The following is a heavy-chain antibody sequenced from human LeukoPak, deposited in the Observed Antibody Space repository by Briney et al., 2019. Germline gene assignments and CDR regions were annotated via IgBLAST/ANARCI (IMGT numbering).Heavy chain of an antibody. Sequence: SETLSLTCTVSGGSISSYYWGWVRQPPGKGLEWIGYIYYSGSTNYNPSLKSRVTISVDTSKNQFSLKLSSVTAADTAVYYCARNHYGSGSYSNRFDPWGQGTLVTVSS. CDR3: ARNHYGSGSYSNRFDP. CDR1: GGSISSYY. D-gene: IGHD3-10*01. J-gene: IGHJ5*02. CDR2: IYYSGST. V-gene: IGHV4-59*01.